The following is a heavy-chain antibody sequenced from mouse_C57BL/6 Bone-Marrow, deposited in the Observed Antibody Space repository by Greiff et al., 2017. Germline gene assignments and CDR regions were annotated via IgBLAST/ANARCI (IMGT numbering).Heavy chain of an antibody. J-gene: IGHJ4*01. CDR1: GYTFTNYW. CDR3: ARWRVYYDYGYYAMDY. Sequence: VQLKESGAELVRPGTSVKMSCKASGYTFTNYWIGWAKQRPGHGLEWIGDIYPGGGYTNYNEKFKGKATLTADKSSSTAYMQFSSLTSEDSAIYYCARWRVYYDYGYYAMDYWGQGTSVTVSS. V-gene: IGHV1-63*01. D-gene: IGHD2-4*01. CDR2: IYPGGGYT.